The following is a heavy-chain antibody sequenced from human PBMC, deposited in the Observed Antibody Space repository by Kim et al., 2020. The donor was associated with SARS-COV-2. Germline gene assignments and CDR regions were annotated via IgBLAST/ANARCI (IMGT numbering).Heavy chain of an antibody. D-gene: IGHD2-15*01. V-gene: IGHV4-39*01. J-gene: IGHJ3*01. Sequence: YCRRARKNRLTISVDTSKKQFSLKVTSVTAADTAMYYCARQVVSAWFNFDLWGQGTMVTVSS. CDR3: ARQVVSAWFNFDL.